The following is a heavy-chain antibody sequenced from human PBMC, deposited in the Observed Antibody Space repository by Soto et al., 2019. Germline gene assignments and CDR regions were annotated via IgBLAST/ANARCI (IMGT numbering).Heavy chain of an antibody. D-gene: IGHD3-10*01. J-gene: IGHJ4*02. CDR3: SRRGSGSYSDY. CDR2: IYYSGST. CDR1: GGSISSSSYY. V-gene: IGHV4-39*01. Sequence: QLQLQESGPGLVKPSETLSLTCTVSGGSISSSSYYWGWIRQPPGKGLEWIGSIYYSGSTYYNPPLRSRVPISGDTSKNQSSLKLSSVTAADTAVYYCSRRGSGSYSDYWGRGTLVNVSS.